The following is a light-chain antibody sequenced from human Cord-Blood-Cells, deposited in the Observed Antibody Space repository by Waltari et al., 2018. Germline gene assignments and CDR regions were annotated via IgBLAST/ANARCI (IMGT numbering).Light chain of an antibody. CDR3: QAWDSSNVV. CDR2: QDS. Sequence: SYELTPPPSVSVSPGQTASITCSGAKLGDKYACWYQQKPGQSPVLVIYQDSKRPSGIPERFSGSNSGNTATLTISGTQAMDEADYYCQAWDSSNVVFGGGTKLTVL. CDR1: KLGDKY. J-gene: IGLJ2*01. V-gene: IGLV3-1*01.